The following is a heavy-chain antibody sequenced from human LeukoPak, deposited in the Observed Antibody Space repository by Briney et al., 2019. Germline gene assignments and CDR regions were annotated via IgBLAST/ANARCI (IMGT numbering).Heavy chain of an antibody. V-gene: IGHV4-39*01. CDR3: ARQSDMITFGGVIAPPHAFDI. CDR2: IYYSGST. Sequence: PSETLSLTCTLSGGATSRISYYWGWIRPPGGKGMGWIGCIYYSGSTYYNPSLKSRVTISVDTSKNQSSLKLSSVTAADTAVYYCARQSDMITFGGVIAPPHAFDIWGQGTMVTVSS. D-gene: IGHD3-16*02. J-gene: IGHJ3*02. CDR1: GGATSRISYY.